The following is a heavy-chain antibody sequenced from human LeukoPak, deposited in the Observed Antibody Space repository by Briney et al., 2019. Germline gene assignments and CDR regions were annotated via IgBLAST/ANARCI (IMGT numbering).Heavy chain of an antibody. CDR3: AKVGLRPFDAFDI. J-gene: IGHJ3*02. D-gene: IGHD4-17*01. CDR2: ISYDGSNK. CDR1: GFTFSSYG. Sequence: GGSLRLSCAASGFTFSSYGMHWVRQAPGKGLEWVAVISYDGSNKYYADSVKGRFTISRDNSKNTLYLQMNSLRAEDTAVYYCAKVGLRPFDAFDIWGQGTMVTVSS. V-gene: IGHV3-30*18.